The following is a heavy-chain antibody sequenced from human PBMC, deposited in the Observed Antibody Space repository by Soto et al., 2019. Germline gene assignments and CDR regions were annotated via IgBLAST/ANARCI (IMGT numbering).Heavy chain of an antibody. Sequence: GGSLRLSCAASGFTFSNCGMHWVRQAPGKGLEWVAVIWYDGSNKYYADSVKGRFTISRDNSKNTLYLQMNSLRAEDTAVYYCARDQLIAAAGTVDYWGQGTLVTVSS. V-gene: IGHV3-33*01. CDR2: IWYDGSNK. J-gene: IGHJ4*02. CDR3: ARDQLIAAAGTVDY. D-gene: IGHD6-13*01. CDR1: GFTFSNCG.